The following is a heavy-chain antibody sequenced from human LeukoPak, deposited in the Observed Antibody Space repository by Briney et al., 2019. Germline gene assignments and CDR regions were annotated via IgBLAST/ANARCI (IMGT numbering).Heavy chain of an antibody. J-gene: IGHJ4*02. CDR1: GFTFSSYA. V-gene: IGHV3-23*01. CDR3: AKDLLSQQVARCFDY. Sequence: GGSLRLSCAASGFTFSSYAMSWVRQAPGKGLEWVSAISGSGGSTYYADSVKGRFTISRDNSKNTLYLQMNSLRAEDTAVYYCAKDLLSQQVARCFDYWGQGTLVTVSS. D-gene: IGHD6-13*01. CDR2: ISGSGGST.